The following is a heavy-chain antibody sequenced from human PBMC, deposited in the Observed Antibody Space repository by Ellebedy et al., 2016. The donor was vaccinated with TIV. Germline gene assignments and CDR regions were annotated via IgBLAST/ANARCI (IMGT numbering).Heavy chain of an antibody. D-gene: IGHD3-9*01. V-gene: IGHV1-18*04. CDR1: GYTFTNYG. Sequence: ASVKVSCKASGYTFTNYGISWVRQAPGQGLEWMGWISAYNGNTKFAQKLQGRVTMTTDTSTSAAYMELRSLRSDDTAVYYCARRTHYYDVLTGLDYWGQGTLVTVSS. CDR2: ISAYNGNT. J-gene: IGHJ4*02. CDR3: ARRTHYYDVLTGLDY.